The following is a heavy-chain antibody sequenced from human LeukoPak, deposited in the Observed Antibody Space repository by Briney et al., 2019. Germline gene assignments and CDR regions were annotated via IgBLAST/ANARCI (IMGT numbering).Heavy chain of an antibody. CDR3: VGHGQMTQGGFDS. V-gene: IGHV4-39*01. CDR2: VYYTGSA. Sequence: SETLSLTCTISGGSITTSNYYWGWIRQPPGMGLEWIGTVYYTGSAWYNLSLRRRVTMSADTSRSQISLNLISVSAADTAVYYCVGHGQMTQGGFDSWGQGTLVTVSS. J-gene: IGHJ4*02. D-gene: IGHD3-16*01. CDR1: GGSITTSNYY.